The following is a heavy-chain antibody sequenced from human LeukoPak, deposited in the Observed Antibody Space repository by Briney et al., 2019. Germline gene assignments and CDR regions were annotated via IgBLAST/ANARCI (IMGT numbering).Heavy chain of an antibody. V-gene: IGHV3-48*03. J-gene: IGHJ4*02. D-gene: IGHD3-9*01. CDR1: GGSISSYY. CDR2: INHNGEAI. CDR3: ARDYDWAFDF. Sequence: LSLTCTVSGGSISSYYWSWVRQAPGKGLEWIAYINHNGEAIYYPDFVKGRFIISRDNAKNSLFLQMNDLRDEDTAVYYCARDYDWAFDFWGQGTRVTVSS.